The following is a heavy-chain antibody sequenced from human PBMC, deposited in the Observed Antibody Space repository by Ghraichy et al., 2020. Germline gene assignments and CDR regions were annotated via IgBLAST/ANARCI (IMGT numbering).Heavy chain of an antibody. Sequence: SETLSLTCTVPGGSISSGDYYWSWIRQPPGKGLEWIGYIYYSGSTYYNPSLKSRVTISVDTSKNQFSLKLSSVTAADTAVYYCATQDYYYDSSGSNNAFDIWGQGTMVTVSS. V-gene: IGHV4-30-4*01. CDR1: GGSISSGDYY. D-gene: IGHD3-22*01. CDR3: ATQDYYYDSSGSNNAFDI. CDR2: IYYSGST. J-gene: IGHJ3*02.